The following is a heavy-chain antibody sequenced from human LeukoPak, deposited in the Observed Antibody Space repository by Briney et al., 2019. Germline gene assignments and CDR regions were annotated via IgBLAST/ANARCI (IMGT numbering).Heavy chain of an antibody. Sequence: GGSLRLSCAASGFTVSSNYMSWVRQAPGKGLEWVSVIYSGGSTYYADSVKGRFTISRDNSKNTLYLQMNSLRAEDTAVYYCARDYSSPGNFDYWGQGTLVTVSS. D-gene: IGHD6-13*01. CDR2: IYSGGST. CDR1: GFTVSSNY. CDR3: ARDYSSPGNFDY. J-gene: IGHJ4*02. V-gene: IGHV3-66*01.